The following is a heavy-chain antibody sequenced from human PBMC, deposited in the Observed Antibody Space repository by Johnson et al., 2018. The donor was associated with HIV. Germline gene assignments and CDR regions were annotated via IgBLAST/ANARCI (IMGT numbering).Heavy chain of an antibody. V-gene: IGHV3-7*01. CDR2: IKQDGSEQ. D-gene: IGHD4-17*01. J-gene: IGHJ3*02. CDR3: ARDAVTPI. Sequence: VQLVESGGGLVRPGGSLRLSCAASGFSFRSYWKSWVRQAPGKGLEWVANIKQDGSEQYYVDSVKGRFTISRDNAKNSLHLQMNSLRAEDTAVYYCARDAVTPIWGQGTMVTVSS. CDR1: GFSFRSYW.